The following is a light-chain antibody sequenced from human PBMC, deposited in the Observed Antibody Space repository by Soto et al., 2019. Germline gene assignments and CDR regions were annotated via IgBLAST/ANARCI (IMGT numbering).Light chain of an antibody. J-gene: IGKJ1*01. CDR3: QQYGSSLKT. V-gene: IGKV3-20*01. Sequence: DIVMTQSPGTLSLSPGERATLSCRASQSISSNYLAWYQQKPGQAPRLLIYGASSRATGIPDRFSGSGSGTDFTLTISRLEPEDFAVYYCQQYGSSLKTFGQGTEVDIK. CDR1: QSISSNY. CDR2: GAS.